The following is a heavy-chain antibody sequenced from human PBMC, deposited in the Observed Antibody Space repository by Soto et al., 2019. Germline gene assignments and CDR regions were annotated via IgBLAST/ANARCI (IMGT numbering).Heavy chain of an antibody. V-gene: IGHV3-66*01. CDR3: ARDPWAADY. CDR1: GFTVSTKY. Sequence: EVQLVESGGGLVQPGGSLRLSCAASGFTVSTKYMSWVRQAPGKGLEWVSVIYSGGRTFYADSVRGRFTISRDNSKNTVNLQMTSLRAEDTAVYYCARDPWAADYWGQGTLVTVSS. D-gene: IGHD3-16*01. CDR2: IYSGGRT. J-gene: IGHJ4*01.